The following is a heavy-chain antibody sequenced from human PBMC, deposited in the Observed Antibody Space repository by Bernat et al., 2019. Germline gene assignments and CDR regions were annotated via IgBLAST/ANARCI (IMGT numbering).Heavy chain of an antibody. V-gene: IGHV4-31*03. J-gene: IGHJ2*01. CDR3: ASGGTTVLTPYWHFDI. CDR1: GDSITSGGRY. CDR2: IHYTGTT. D-gene: IGHD4-17*01. Sequence: QVQLQESGPGLVKPSQTLSLTCTVFGDSITSGGRYWNWIRQHPGRGLEWIGYIHYTGTTYYSPSLKSRVTISLNTSKNQFSLKLSSVTAADTALYYCASGGTTVLTPYWHFDICGRGTLVTVSS.